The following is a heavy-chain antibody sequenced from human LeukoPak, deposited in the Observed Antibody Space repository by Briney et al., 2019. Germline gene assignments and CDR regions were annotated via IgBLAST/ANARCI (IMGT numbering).Heavy chain of an antibody. CDR1: GFTFSDYY. Sequence: GSLRLSCAGSGFTFSDYYMTWIRQAPGKGLEWVSYISSSGSTMYYADSVKGRFTISRDNAKTSLYLQMNSLRAEDTAVYYCARRSVIVTTSLFDYWGQGTLVTVSS. V-gene: IGHV3-11*01. D-gene: IGHD5-12*01. CDR2: ISSSGSTM. CDR3: ARRSVIVTTSLFDY. J-gene: IGHJ4*02.